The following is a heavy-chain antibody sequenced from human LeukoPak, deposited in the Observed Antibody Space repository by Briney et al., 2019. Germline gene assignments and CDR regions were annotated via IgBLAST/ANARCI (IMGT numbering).Heavy chain of an antibody. CDR1: GDSISNYY. CDR3: ARAEKAVTGTLDS. Sequence: ASETLSLTYTVSGDSISNYYWSWIRQSPGKELEWIGYMYNRGSTIYNPSLKSRVTISTDTSKNQFSLRLTSVTAADTAVYYCARAEKAVTGTLDSWGQGTLITVSS. CDR2: MYNRGST. D-gene: IGHD6-19*01. V-gene: IGHV4-59*01. J-gene: IGHJ4*02.